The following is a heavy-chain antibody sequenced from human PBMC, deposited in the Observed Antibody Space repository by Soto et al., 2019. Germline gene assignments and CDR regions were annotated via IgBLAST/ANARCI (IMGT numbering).Heavy chain of an antibody. CDR2: IHYSGTT. CDR1: GGSMRNYF. V-gene: IGHV4-59*01. Sequence: SETLSLTCTVSGGSMRNYFWTWIRQPPGKGLEWIGYIHYSGTTSFFPSYNPSLRSRVTISEDTSKNQFSLKLLSVTTADTAVYFCAAGEASSRNLAPYYSEFWGQETMVSVSS. J-gene: IGHJ1*01. D-gene: IGHD6-13*01. CDR3: AAGEASSRNLAPYYSEF.